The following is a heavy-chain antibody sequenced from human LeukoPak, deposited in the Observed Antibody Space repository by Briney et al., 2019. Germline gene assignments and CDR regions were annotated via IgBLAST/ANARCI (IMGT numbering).Heavy chain of an antibody. CDR1: GFTFSSYW. Sequence: GGSLRLSCAASGFTFSSYWMSWVRQAPGKGLEWVANIKQDGSEKYYVDSVKGRFTISRDNAKNSLYLQINSLRAEDTAVYYCGSTTVTTDYYFDYWGQGTLVTVSS. D-gene: IGHD4-17*01. CDR3: GSTTVTTDYYFDY. V-gene: IGHV3-7*01. CDR2: IKQDGSEK. J-gene: IGHJ4*02.